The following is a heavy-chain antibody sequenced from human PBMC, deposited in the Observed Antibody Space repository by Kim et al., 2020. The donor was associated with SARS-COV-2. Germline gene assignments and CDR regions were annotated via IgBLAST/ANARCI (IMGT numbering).Heavy chain of an antibody. CDR1: GGSISSSSYY. Sequence: SETLSLTCTVSGGSISSSSYYWGWIRQPPGKGLVWFWCIFYSGITYYNPSLMSRFTISLDTSMNQFSLNLISVSAAHPAVFYFSRRVLFFSFFYV. J-gene: IGHJ3*01. CDR2: IFYSGIT. D-gene: IGHD2-15*01. CDR3: SRRVLFFSFFYV. V-gene: IGHV4-39*01.